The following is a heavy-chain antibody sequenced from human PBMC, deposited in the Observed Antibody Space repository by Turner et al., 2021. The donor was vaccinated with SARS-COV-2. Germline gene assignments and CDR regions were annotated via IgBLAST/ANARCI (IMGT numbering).Heavy chain of an antibody. J-gene: IGHJ4*02. V-gene: IGHV1-24*01. CDR3: ATYYDDGDLRYDF. CDR1: GYSLSELA. D-gene: IGHD3-16*01. CDR2: FDAEEGQT. Sequence: QVQLVQSGAELTRPGASVKVSCEISGYSLSELAMYWVRQAPGKGLEWMGGFDAEEGQTIYAQKFRGRVTLTEDTTTDTAYMDLSSLTSEDTATYYCATYYDDGDLRYDFWGQGTLVTVSS.